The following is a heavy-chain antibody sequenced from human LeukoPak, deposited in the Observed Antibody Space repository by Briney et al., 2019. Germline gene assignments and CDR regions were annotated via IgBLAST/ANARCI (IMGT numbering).Heavy chain of an antibody. CDR3: ARHPIAAAADY. J-gene: IGHJ4*02. CDR2: IYPSDSDT. Sequence: WISIIYPSDSDTRYSPSFQRQVTISADKSISTAYLQWSSLKASDTAMYYCARHPIAAAADYWGQGTLVTVSS. D-gene: IGHD6-13*01. V-gene: IGHV5-51*01.